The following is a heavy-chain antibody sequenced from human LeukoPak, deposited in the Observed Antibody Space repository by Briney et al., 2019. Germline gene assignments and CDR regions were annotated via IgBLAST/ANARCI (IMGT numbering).Heavy chain of an antibody. D-gene: IGHD3-22*01. CDR1: GGSISRYY. V-gene: IGHV4-59*01. CDR3: AREKGHYYDSSGFDY. Sequence: SETLSLTCTDSGGSISRYYWSWIRQPPGKGLEWIGYIYYSGSTNYNPSLKSRVTISVDTSKNQFSLKLSSVTAADTAVYYCAREKGHYYDSSGFDYWGQGTLVTVSS. J-gene: IGHJ4*02. CDR2: IYYSGST.